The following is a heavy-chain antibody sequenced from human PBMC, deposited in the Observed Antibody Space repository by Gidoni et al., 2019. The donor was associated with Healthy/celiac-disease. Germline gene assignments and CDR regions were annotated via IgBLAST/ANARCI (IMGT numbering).Heavy chain of an antibody. Sequence: QVPLQQWGAGLLKPSETLSLTCAVYGGSFSGYYWRWIRPPPGKGLEWIGEINHSGSTNYNPSLKSRVTISVDTSKNQFSLKLSSVTAADTAVYYCARDRLLWFGEYYYYYYGMDVWGQGTTVTVSS. J-gene: IGHJ6*02. CDR1: GGSFSGYY. CDR2: INHSGST. D-gene: IGHD3-10*01. V-gene: IGHV4-34*01. CDR3: ARDRLLWFGEYYYYYYGMDV.